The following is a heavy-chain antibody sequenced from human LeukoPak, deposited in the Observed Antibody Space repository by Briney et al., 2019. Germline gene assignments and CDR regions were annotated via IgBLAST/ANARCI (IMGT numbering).Heavy chain of an antibody. CDR1: GFTVSNNY. CDR2: IYSGGST. CDR3: AKEGQYCSSTSCYNPTNAFDI. J-gene: IGHJ3*02. Sequence: GGSLRLSCAASGFTVSNNYMNWVRQAPGKGLEWVSLIYSGGSTYYADSVKGRFTISRDNSKNTLYLQMNSLRAEDTAVYYCAKEGQYCSSTSCYNPTNAFDIWGQGTMVTVSS. D-gene: IGHD2-2*02. V-gene: IGHV3-53*05.